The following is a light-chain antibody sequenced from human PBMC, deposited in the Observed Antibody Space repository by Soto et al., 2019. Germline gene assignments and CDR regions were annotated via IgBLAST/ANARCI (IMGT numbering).Light chain of an antibody. CDR3: ETWDTNVVV. Sequence: QAVVTQSSSASASLGSSVKLTCTLSSGHSTYIIAWHQQQPGKAPRYLMKLEGSGSYTKGSGIPDRFSGSSSGADRYLTISNLQFEDEADYYCETWDTNVVVFGGGTQLTVL. J-gene: IGLJ2*01. V-gene: IGLV4-60*02. CDR1: SGHSTYI. CDR2: LEGSGSY.